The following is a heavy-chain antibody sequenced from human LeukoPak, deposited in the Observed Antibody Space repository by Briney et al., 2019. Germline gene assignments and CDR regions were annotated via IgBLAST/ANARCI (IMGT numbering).Heavy chain of an antibody. Sequence: PSETLSLTCTVSSDSISSSTFYWGWIRQPPGKGLEWIGSMYYDGTTYYNPSLKSRVAISVDTSKNQFSLKLTSVTAADTAMYYCTGGPSGSYGQTLYWGQGTLVTVSS. CDR3: TGGPSGSYGQTLY. D-gene: IGHD1-26*01. V-gene: IGHV4-39*07. CDR2: MYYDGTT. CDR1: SDSISSSTFY. J-gene: IGHJ4*01.